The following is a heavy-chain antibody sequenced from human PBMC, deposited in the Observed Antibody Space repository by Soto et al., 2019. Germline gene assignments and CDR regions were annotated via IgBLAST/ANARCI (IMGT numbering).Heavy chain of an antibody. J-gene: IGHJ6*02. V-gene: IGHV4-30-2*06. CDR1: GGSITSGGYS. Sequence: SETLSLTCTVSGGSITSGGYSWTWIRQSPGKGLEWIGYTYQSGSAYYNPSLKSRVTISVDRSKNQFSLILTSVTAADTAVYYCARDYYGMDVWGQGTTVTVSS. CDR3: ARDYYGMDV. CDR2: TYQSGSA.